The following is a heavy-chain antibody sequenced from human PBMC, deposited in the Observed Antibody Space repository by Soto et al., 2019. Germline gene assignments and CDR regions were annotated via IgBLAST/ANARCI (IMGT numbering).Heavy chain of an antibody. Sequence: QVQLVESGGGLVKPGGSLRLSCAASGFTFSDYYMSWIRQAPGKGLEWVSYISSSSSYTNYADSVKGRFTISRDNAKNSLYLQMNMLRAEDTAVYYCAREDTMQGMDVWGQGTTVTVSS. D-gene: IGHD3-3*01. V-gene: IGHV3-11*05. CDR2: ISSSSSYT. J-gene: IGHJ6*02. CDR1: GFTFSDYY. CDR3: AREDTMQGMDV.